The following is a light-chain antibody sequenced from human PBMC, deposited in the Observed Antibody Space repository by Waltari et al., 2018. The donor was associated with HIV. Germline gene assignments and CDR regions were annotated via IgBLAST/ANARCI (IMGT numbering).Light chain of an antibody. CDR1: NSDLSYYNY. CDR3: SSFAGTHKL. V-gene: IGLV2-8*01. CDR2: EVT. Sequence: QSALTQSPSASGSPGQSVNISCSGANSDLSYYNYVSWYQQHSDRPPKLIIFEVTKRPSGVPDRFSGSKSGNTASLFVSGLQPEDEATYFCSSFAGTHKLFGGGTKLTVL. J-gene: IGLJ2*01.